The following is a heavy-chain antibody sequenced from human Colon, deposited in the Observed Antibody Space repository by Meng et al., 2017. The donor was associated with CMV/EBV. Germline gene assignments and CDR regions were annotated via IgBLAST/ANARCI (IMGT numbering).Heavy chain of an antibody. Sequence: VSSGSINSAGYSWSWIRQPPGKGLEWIGYIYPSGNTYHNPSLKSRVTISIDRSKNQVSLRLTSVTAADTAAYYCASYTVPAAAFDVWGQGTMVTVSS. CDR1: SGSINSAGYS. CDR3: ASYTVPAAAFDV. CDR2: IYPSGNT. J-gene: IGHJ3*01. V-gene: IGHV4-30-2*01. D-gene: IGHD1-1*01.